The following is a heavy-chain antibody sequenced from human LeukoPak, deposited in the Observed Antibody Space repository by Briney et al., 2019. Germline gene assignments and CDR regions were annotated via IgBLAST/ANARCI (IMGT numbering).Heavy chain of an antibody. J-gene: IGHJ4*02. D-gene: IGHD2-21*02. CDR1: GFTLSSYA. V-gene: IGHV3-23*01. Sequence: GGSLRLSCAASGFTLSSYAMSWVRQAPGKGLEWVSDISGSGGSTYYADSVRGRFTISRDYSKNMLYLQMNSLRAEDTAVYYCARHVDGDSYSGADYWGQGILVTVSS. CDR2: ISGSGGST. CDR3: ARHVDGDSYSGADY.